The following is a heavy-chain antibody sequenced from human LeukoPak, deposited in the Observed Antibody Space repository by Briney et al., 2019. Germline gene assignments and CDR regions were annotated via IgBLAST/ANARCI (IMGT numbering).Heavy chain of an antibody. D-gene: IGHD3-3*01. CDR1: GAAISTYF. CDR3: ARLSLGSGYYFDY. J-gene: IGHJ4*02. Sequence: PSETLSLTCTVSGAAISTYFWSWIRQPPGKGLEWIGSIYYSGSTHYNPSLKSRVTISVDTSKKQFSLKLSSVTAADTAVYYCARLSLGSGYYFDYWGQGTLVTVSS. V-gene: IGHV4-59*05. CDR2: IYYSGST.